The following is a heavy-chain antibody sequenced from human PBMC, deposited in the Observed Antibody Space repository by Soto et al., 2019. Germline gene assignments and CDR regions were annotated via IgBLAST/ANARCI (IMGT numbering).Heavy chain of an antibody. Sequence: QVQLQESGPGLVKPSQTLSLTCTVSGGSISSGDYYWSWIRQPPGKGLEWIGYIYESGTTYYSPPLPRRVTISVDTSKNQFSLTLSSVTAADPAVYYCASSERIQLWLHGMDVWGQGTMVTVSS. J-gene: IGHJ6*02. CDR2: IYESGTT. CDR1: GGSISSGDYY. V-gene: IGHV4-30-4*01. D-gene: IGHD5-18*01. CDR3: ASSERIQLWLHGMDV.